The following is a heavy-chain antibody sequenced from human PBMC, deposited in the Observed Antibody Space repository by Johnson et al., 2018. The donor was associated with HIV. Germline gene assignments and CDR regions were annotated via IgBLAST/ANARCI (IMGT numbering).Heavy chain of an antibody. CDR1: GFSFSSYG. V-gene: IGHV3-30*02. J-gene: IGHJ3*02. Sequence: QVQLVESGGGLVQPGGSLRLSCAASGFSFSSYGMHWVRQAPGKGLEWVAFIRYDGSNKYYADSVKGRFTISRDNSKNTLYLQVNSLRAEDTAIYYCAKDRLAMGILDIWGQGTVVIVSS. D-gene: IGHD5-18*01. CDR3: AKDRLAMGILDI. CDR2: IRYDGSNK.